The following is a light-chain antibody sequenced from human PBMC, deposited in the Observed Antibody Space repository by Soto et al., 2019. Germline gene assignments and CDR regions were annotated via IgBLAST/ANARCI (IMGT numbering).Light chain of an antibody. CDR3: QQYNTWPPRT. CDR1: QSVSSN. CDR2: GAS. V-gene: IGKV3-15*01. J-gene: IGKJ1*01. Sequence: EIVMTQSPATLSVSPGERATLSCRASQSVSSNLAWYQQKPGQAPRLLIYGASTRATGIPARLSGSGSGTEFTLTISSLQSEDFALYYCQQYNTWPPRTFAQGTKGEIK.